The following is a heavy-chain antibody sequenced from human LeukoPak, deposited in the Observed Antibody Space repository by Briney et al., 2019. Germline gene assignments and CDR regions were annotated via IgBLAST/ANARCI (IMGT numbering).Heavy chain of an antibody. CDR3: AKGDIVATSGFDY. Sequence: GGSLRLSCAASGFTFSSYGMSWVRQAPGKGLEWVSAISGSGGSTYYADSVKGRFTISRDNSKNTLYLQMNSLRAEDTAVYYCAKGDIVATSGFDYWGQGTLVTVSS. V-gene: IGHV3-23*01. D-gene: IGHD5-12*01. J-gene: IGHJ4*02. CDR2: ISGSGGST. CDR1: GFTFSSYG.